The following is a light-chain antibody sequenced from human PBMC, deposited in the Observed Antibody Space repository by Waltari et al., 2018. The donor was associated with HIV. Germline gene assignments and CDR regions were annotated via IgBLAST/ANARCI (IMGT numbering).Light chain of an antibody. CDR1: QSVSSNY. V-gene: IGKV3-20*01. J-gene: IGKJ1*01. Sequence: ENVLTQSPVSMSLSQGERATLSCSASQSVSSNYVAWYQQPPGQAPRLLIYGASNRATGIPERFSGSGSGTDFTLTISRLEPEDFAVYYCQQYGTTPWTFGQGTKVEV. CDR3: QQYGTTPWT. CDR2: GAS.